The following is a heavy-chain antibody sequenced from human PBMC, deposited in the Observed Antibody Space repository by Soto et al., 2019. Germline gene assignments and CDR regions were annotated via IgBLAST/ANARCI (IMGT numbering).Heavy chain of an antibody. J-gene: IGHJ4*02. CDR1: GFTFSSYS. D-gene: IGHD2-2*01. V-gene: IGHV3-21*01. Sequence: GSLRLSCAASGFTFSSYSMNWVRQAPGKGLEWVSSISSSRSYIYYADSVKGRFTIPRDNAKNSLYLQMNSLRAEDTAVYYCARGGSTRFDYWGQGNLVSVSS. CDR2: ISSSRSYI. CDR3: ARGGSTRFDY.